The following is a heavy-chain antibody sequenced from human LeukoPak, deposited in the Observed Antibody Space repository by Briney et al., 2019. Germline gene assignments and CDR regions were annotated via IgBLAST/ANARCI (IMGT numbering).Heavy chain of an antibody. CDR3: ARSPKGEGYDYVWGSYPPWFDY. J-gene: IGHJ4*02. Sequence: SETLSLTCAVYGGSFSGYYWSWIRQPPGKGLEWIGEINHSGSTNYNPSLKSRVTISVDTSKNQFSLKLSSVTAADTAVYYCARSPKGEGYDYVWGSYPPWFDYWGQGTLVTVSS. V-gene: IGHV4-34*01. CDR1: GGSFSGYY. CDR2: INHSGST. D-gene: IGHD3-16*02.